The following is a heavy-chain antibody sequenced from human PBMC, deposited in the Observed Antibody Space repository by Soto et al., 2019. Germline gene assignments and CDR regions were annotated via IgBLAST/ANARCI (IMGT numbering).Heavy chain of an antibody. V-gene: IGHV3-23*01. CDR1: GFAFNSYA. CDR2: ITNSGGST. D-gene: IGHD4-17*01. Sequence: HPGGSLRLPCVASGFAFNSYAMTWVRQAPGKGLEWVSTITNSGGSTYYADSVKGRFTISRDNSKNTLYMQMTTLTAEDTAIYYCTKEHDYGYYGWFDPWGQGTLVTVSS. CDR3: TKEHDYGYYGWFDP. J-gene: IGHJ5*02.